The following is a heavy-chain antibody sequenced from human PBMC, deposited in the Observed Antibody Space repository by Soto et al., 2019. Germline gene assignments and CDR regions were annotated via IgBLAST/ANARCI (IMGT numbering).Heavy chain of an antibody. D-gene: IGHD5-12*01. V-gene: IGHV3-23*01. CDR2: ISGSGGST. CDR3: AKDISPFPDRYSGYDF. CDR1: GFTFSSYA. Sequence: GGSLRLSCAASGFTFSSYAMSWVRQAPGKGLEWVSAISGSGGSTYYADSVKGRFTISRDNPKNTLYLQMNSLRAEDTAVYYCAKDISPFPDRYSGYDFWGQGTLVTVSS. J-gene: IGHJ4*02.